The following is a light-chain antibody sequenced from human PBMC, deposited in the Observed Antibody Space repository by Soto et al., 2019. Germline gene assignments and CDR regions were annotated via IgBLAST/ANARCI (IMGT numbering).Light chain of an antibody. J-gene: IGLJ2*01. CDR2: EVT. CDR3: SSFTNTTTLVL. Sequence: QSALTQPASVSGSPGQSITISCNGTSSDIGTYNYVSWYQQHPGKAPKLMIYEVTNRPSGLSNRFSGSKSGNTASLTISGLQAEDEADYYCSSFTNTTTLVLFGGGTQLTVL. V-gene: IGLV2-14*01. CDR1: SSDIGTYNY.